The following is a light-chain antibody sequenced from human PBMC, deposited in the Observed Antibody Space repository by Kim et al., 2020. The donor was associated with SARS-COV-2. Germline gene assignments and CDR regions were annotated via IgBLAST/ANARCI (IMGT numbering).Light chain of an antibody. Sequence: PGQRVTISCSGSSSNIGSNYVYWYQQLPGTAPKLLIYRNNQRPSGVPDRFSGSKSGTSASLAISGLRAEDEAEYYCCSYAGSYTWVFGGGTQLTVL. J-gene: IGLJ3*02. CDR2: RNN. CDR1: SSNIGSNY. CDR3: CSYAGSYTWV. V-gene: IGLV1-47*01.